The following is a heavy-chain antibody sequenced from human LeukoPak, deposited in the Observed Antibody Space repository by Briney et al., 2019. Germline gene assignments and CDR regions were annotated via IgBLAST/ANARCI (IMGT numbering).Heavy chain of an antibody. CDR3: ARMAVAYYYDY. J-gene: IGHJ4*02. Sequence: GGSLRLSCAASGFTFTSYAMHWVRQAPGKGLEYVSAISSNGGSTYYANSVKGRFTISRDNSKNTLYLQMGSLRAEDMAVYYCARMAVAYYYDYWGEGTPVTVSS. CDR1: GFTFTSYA. D-gene: IGHD5-24*01. V-gene: IGHV3-64*01. CDR2: ISSNGGST.